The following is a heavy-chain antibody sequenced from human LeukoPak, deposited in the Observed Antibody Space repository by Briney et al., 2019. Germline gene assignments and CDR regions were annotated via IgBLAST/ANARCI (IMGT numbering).Heavy chain of an antibody. CDR1: GASISSGSNY. D-gene: IGHD3-22*01. CDR2: IYSSGST. V-gene: IGHV4-39*07. J-gene: IGHJ4*02. Sequence: PSETLSLTCSVSGASISSGSNYWGWIRQPPGKTLEWIGSIYSSGSTYYNSSLQSRVIIIIDTPKNHFSLTLSSVTAADTAVYYCARAPYLSPPSYDRGEFDYWGQGTLVTVSS. CDR3: ARAPYLSPPSYDRGEFDY.